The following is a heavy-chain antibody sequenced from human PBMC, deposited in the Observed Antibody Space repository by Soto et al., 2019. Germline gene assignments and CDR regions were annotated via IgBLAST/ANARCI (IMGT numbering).Heavy chain of an antibody. CDR1: GFTFSSYG. CDR2: ISYDGSNK. D-gene: IGHD3-16*01. Sequence: QVQLVESGGGVVQPGRSLRLSCAASGFTFSSYGMHWVRQAPGKGLEWVAVISYDGSNKYYADSVKGRFTISRDNSKNTLYLQMSIMRDEDTVVYYCARDRSYGLDYWGQGTLVTVSS. J-gene: IGHJ4*02. CDR3: ARDRSYGLDY. V-gene: IGHV3-30*03.